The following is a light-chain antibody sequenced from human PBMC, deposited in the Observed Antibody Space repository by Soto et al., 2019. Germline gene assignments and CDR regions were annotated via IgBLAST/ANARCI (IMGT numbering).Light chain of an antibody. CDR1: RNINNW. CDR2: DAS. CDR3: QHYNSYSEA. Sequence: DIQMTQSPSSVSASVGDRVTITCRASRNINNWLAWYQHRPGKAPKLLIHDASTLQSGVASRFSGSGSGTEFTLTISSLQPDDFATYYCQHYNSYSEAFGQGTKVDIK. J-gene: IGKJ1*01. V-gene: IGKV1-5*01.